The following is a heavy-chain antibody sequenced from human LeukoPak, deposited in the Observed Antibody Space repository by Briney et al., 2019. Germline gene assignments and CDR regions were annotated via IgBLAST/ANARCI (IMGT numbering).Heavy chain of an antibody. J-gene: IGHJ6*03. CDR3: AKDRPVVPAANMAYYMDV. D-gene: IGHD2-2*01. Sequence: GGSLRLSCAASGFTFSSYGMHWARQAPGKGLEWVAFIGYDGSNKYYADSVKGRFTISRDNSKNTLYLQMNSLRAEDTAVYYCAKDRPVVPAANMAYYMDVWGKGTTVTVSS. CDR2: IGYDGSNK. CDR1: GFTFSSYG. V-gene: IGHV3-30*02.